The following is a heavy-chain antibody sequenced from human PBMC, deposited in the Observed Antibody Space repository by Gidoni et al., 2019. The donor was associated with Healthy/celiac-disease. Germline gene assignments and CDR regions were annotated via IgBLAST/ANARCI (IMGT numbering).Heavy chain of an antibody. D-gene: IGHD6-13*01. V-gene: IGHV3-13*01. CDR2: VGTAGDT. Sequence: EVQLVESGGGLVQPGGSLRPSCAASGFTFSSYDMHWVRQATGKGLGWVSAVGTAGDTYYPGSVKGRFTISRENAKNSLYLQMNSLRAGDTAVYYCARDGAAAGNDGWYFDLWGRGTLVTVSS. CDR1: GFTFSSYD. CDR3: ARDGAAAGNDGWYFDL. J-gene: IGHJ2*01.